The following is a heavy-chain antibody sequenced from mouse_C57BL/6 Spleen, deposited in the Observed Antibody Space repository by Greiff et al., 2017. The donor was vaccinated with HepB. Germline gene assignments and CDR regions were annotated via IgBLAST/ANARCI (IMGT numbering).Heavy chain of an antibody. Sequence: VQLVESGAELVKPGASVKISCKASGYAFSSYWMNWVKQRPGKGLEWIGQIYPGDGDTNYNGKFKGKATLTADKSSSTAYMQLSSLTSEDSAVYFCARPQSNYRDYYAMDYWGQGTSVTVSS. CDR3: ARPQSNYRDYYAMDY. D-gene: IGHD2-5*01. V-gene: IGHV1-80*01. J-gene: IGHJ4*01. CDR2: IYPGDGDT. CDR1: GYAFSSYW.